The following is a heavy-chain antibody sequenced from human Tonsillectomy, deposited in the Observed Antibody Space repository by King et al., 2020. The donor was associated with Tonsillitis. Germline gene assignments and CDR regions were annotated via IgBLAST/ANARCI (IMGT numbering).Heavy chain of an antibody. Sequence: VQLQVSGPGMVKPSETLSLTCTVSGGSTSNYYWSWIRQPPGKGLEWIGYVYYSGNTNYNPSLKSRVTISVHTSKNQFSLKLRSVTAADTAVYYCARGASQDDYNYYFDYWGQGTLVTVSS. CDR3: ARGASQDDYNYYFDY. D-gene: IGHD5-24*01. CDR2: VYYSGNT. CDR1: GGSTSNYY. J-gene: IGHJ4*02. V-gene: IGHV4-59*01.